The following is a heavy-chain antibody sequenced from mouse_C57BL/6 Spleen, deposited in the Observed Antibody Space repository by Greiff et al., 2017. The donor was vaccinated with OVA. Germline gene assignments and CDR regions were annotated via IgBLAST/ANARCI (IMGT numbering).Heavy chain of an antibody. CDR3: ARSGGTHGYCDV. Sequence: QVQLQQSGAELVRPGTSVKVSCKASGYAFTNYLIEWVKQRPGQGLEWIGVINPGSGGTNYNEKFKGKATLTADKSSSTAYMQLSSLTSEDSAVYFCARSGGTHGYCDVWGTGTTVTVSS. V-gene: IGHV1-54*01. D-gene: IGHD3-1*01. J-gene: IGHJ1*03. CDR2: INPGSGGT. CDR1: GYAFTNYL.